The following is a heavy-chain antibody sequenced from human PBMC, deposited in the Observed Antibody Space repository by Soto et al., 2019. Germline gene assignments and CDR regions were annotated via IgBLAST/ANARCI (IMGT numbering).Heavy chain of an antibody. V-gene: IGHV4-34*01. J-gene: IGHJ6*02. Sequence: QVQLQQWGAGLLKPSETLSLTCAVYGGSFSGYYWSWIRQPPGKGLEWIGEINHSGSTNYNPPLKSRVNISVDTSKNQFSLKLSSVNAADTAVYYCARGWQQLVLSYYYYYGMDVWGQGTTVTVSS. CDR1: GGSFSGYY. D-gene: IGHD6-13*01. CDR2: INHSGST. CDR3: ARGWQQLVLSYYYYYGMDV.